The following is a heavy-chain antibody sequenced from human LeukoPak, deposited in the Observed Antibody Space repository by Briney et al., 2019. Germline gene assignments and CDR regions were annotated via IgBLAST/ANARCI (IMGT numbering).Heavy chain of an antibody. D-gene: IGHD2-21*02. Sequence: SVKVSCKASGGTFSSYAISWVRQAPGQGLEWMGGIIPIFGTANYAQKFQGRVTITADESTSTAYMVLSSLRSEDTAVYYCARERDLNTYCGGDCYSLFDYWGQGTLVTVSS. J-gene: IGHJ4*02. CDR1: GGTFSSYA. V-gene: IGHV1-69*13. CDR2: IIPIFGTA. CDR3: ARERDLNTYCGGDCYSLFDY.